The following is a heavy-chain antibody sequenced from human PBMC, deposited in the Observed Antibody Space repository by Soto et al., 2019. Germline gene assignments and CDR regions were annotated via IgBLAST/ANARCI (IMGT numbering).Heavy chain of an antibody. CDR2: IGGTGNTT. J-gene: IGHJ4*02. Sequence: GSLRLSCAASGXTFRVYSMSWFRQAPGRGLEWVSAIGGTGNTTYYADYVKGRFTIARDNSRDTLYLKMTSLRVEDTAVYYCARIRQLLFVSWGQGTLGTVS. V-gene: IGHV3-23*01. D-gene: IGHD2-2*01. CDR1: GXTFRVYS. CDR3: ARIRQLLFVS.